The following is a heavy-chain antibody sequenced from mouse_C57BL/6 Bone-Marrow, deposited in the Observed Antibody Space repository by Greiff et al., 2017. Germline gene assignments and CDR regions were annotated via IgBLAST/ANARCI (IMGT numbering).Heavy chain of an antibody. Sequence: VQLQQPGAELVKPGASVKLSCKASGYTFTSYWMHWVKQRPGPGLEWIGMIHPNSGSTNYNEKFKSKATLTVDKSSSTAYMQLSSLTSEDSAVYYCAAYYSNYVGYWGQGTTLTVSS. D-gene: IGHD2-5*01. J-gene: IGHJ2*01. CDR2: IHPNSGST. CDR3: AAYYSNYVGY. V-gene: IGHV1-64*01. CDR1: GYTFTSYW.